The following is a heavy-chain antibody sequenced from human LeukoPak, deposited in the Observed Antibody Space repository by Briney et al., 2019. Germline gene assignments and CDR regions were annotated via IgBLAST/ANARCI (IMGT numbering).Heavy chain of an antibody. J-gene: IGHJ6*03. V-gene: IGHV4-34*01. D-gene: IGHD2-2*01. CDR1: GGSFSGYY. Sequence: SETLSLTCAVYGGSFSGYYWSWIRQPPGKGLEWIGEINRSGSTNYNPSLKSRVTISVDTSKNQFSLKLSSVTAADTAVYYCARLSVYCSSTSCYGWGGIYYYYYMDVWGKGTTVTVSS. CDR2: INRSGST. CDR3: ARLSVYCSSTSCYGWGGIYYYYYMDV.